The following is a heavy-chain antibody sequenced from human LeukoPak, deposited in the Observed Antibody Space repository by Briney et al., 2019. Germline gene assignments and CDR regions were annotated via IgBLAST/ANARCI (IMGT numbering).Heavy chain of an antibody. D-gene: IGHD2-2*01. V-gene: IGHV4-34*01. J-gene: IGHJ3*02. CDR3: ARGPPSVVPAASGRDAFDI. CDR1: GGSFSGYY. Sequence: SETLSLTCAVYGGSFSGYYWSWVRQPPGKGLEWIGETNHSGSTNYNPSLKSRVTIPVDTSKNQFSLELSSVTAADTAVYYCARGPPSVVPAASGRDAFDIWGQGTMVTVSS. CDR2: TNHSGST.